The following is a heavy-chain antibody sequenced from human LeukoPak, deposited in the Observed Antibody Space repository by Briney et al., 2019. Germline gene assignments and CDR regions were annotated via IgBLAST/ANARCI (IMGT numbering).Heavy chain of an antibody. V-gene: IGHV4-34*01. J-gene: IGHJ4*02. CDR3: ARVGETAFDY. Sequence: SETLSLTCAVYGGSFSGYYWSWIRQPPGKGLEWIGEINHSGSTNYNPSLKSRVTISVDKSKNQFSLKLTSVTAADTAIYYCARVGETAFDYWGQGTLVTVSS. CDR2: INHSGST. CDR1: GGSFSGYY. D-gene: IGHD1-26*01.